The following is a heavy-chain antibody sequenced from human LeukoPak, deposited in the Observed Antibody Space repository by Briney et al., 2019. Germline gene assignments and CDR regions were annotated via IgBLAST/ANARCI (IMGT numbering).Heavy chain of an antibody. J-gene: IGHJ4*02. CDR1: GLVVTTSY. D-gene: IGHD5-18*01. Sequence: GGSLRLSCAASGLVVTTSYMSWVRQAPGKGLEWVALIDSTDNKFYVDSVRGRFTISRDNSRNTLYLQRNSLRAEDTAVYYCARDEVGAGNTYVKFDCWGQGTLVTVSS. CDR2: IDSTDNK. V-gene: IGHV3-66*01. CDR3: ARDEVGAGNTYVKFDC.